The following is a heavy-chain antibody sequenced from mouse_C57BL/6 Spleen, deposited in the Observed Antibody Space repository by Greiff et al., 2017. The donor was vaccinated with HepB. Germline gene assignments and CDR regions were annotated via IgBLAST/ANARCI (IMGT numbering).Heavy chain of an antibody. CDR3: ARDRRFDY. J-gene: IGHJ2*01. V-gene: IGHV5-16*01. Sequence: EVKLMESEGGLVQPGRSMKLSCTASGFTFSDYYMAWVRQVPEKGLEWVANINYDGSSTYYLDSLKSRFIISRDNAKNILYLQMSSMKSEDTATYYCARDRRFDYWGQGTTLTVSS. CDR2: INYDGSST. CDR1: GFTFSDYY.